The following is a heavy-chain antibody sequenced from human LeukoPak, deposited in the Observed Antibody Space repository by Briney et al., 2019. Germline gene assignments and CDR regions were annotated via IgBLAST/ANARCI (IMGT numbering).Heavy chain of an antibody. J-gene: IGHJ3*01. V-gene: IGHV3-66*01. CDR1: GFTVSSNY. CDR2: IYSGGGT. CDR3: ARGGAHSAYDYYAFDL. D-gene: IGHD5-12*01. Sequence: GGSLRLSCAASGFTVSSNYMTWVRQAPGRGLEWVSLIYSGGGTHYADSVRGRFTISRDNSKNTLYLQMNSLRAEDTAVFYCARGGAHSAYDYYAFDLWGQGTMVTVSS.